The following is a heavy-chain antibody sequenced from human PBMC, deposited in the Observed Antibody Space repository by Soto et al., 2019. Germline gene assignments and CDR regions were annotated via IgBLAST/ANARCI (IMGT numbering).Heavy chain of an antibody. CDR2: INSDGTKT. CDR3: ARAHSGPD. CDR1: GFTFSDYW. J-gene: IGHJ4*02. V-gene: IGHV3-74*01. Sequence: PGGSLRLSCAASGFTFSDYWMYWVRQVPGKGLVWVSRINSDGTKTTYGDSVKGRFTISRDNAKNTLYLQMNSLRADDTAVYYCARAHSGPDWGQGTLVTV. D-gene: IGHD2-15*01.